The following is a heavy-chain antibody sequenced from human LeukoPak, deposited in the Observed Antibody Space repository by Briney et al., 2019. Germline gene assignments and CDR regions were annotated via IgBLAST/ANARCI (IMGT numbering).Heavy chain of an antibody. CDR2: IYTGGST. J-gene: IGHJ4*02. V-gene: IGHV3-66*01. Sequence: PGGSLRLSCAVSGFTVSSKFMSWVRQAPGKGLEWVSVIYTGGSTSYADSVKGRFTISRDNAKNTLYLQMTSLRVEDTAVYYCAAVVRSGSPFDYWGQGTLVTVSS. CDR1: GFTVSSKF. CDR3: AAVVRSGSPFDY. D-gene: IGHD6-19*01.